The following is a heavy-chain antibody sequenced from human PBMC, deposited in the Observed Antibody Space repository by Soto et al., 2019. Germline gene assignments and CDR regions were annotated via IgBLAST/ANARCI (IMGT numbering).Heavy chain of an antibody. Sequence: GGSLRLPCAASGFTFSSYWMSWVRQAPGKGLAWVANIKQDGSEKYYVDSVKGRFTISRDNAKNSLYLQMNSLRAEDTAVYYCARDPNIVLVPAALRSYYYYCGMDVWGQGTTVTVSS. CDR3: ARDPNIVLVPAALRSYYYYCGMDV. J-gene: IGHJ6*02. CDR1: GFTFSSYW. D-gene: IGHD2-2*01. V-gene: IGHV3-7*01. CDR2: IKQDGSEK.